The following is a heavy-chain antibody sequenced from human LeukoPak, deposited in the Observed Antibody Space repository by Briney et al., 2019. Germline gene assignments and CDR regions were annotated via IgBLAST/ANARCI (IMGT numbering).Heavy chain of an antibody. CDR1: GFTLTNYD. Sequence: ASVKVSCKASGFTLTNYDINWVRQAPGQGLEWMGWMNPINGNTGYARKFQGRVTMTRDTSISTAYMELRSLTSEDTAIYYCVRDGEGVAISVNFWFDPWGQGTLVTVSS. CDR2: MNPINGNT. CDR3: VRDGEGVAISVNFWFDP. V-gene: IGHV1-8*01. D-gene: IGHD3-10*01. J-gene: IGHJ5*02.